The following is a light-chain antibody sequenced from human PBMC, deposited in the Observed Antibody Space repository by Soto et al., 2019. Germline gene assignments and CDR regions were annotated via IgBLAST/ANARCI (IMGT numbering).Light chain of an antibody. V-gene: IGKV3-20*01. CDR1: QSVSSSN. CDR3: QQYGSTYT. Sequence: EIVLTQSPGTLSLSPGERATLSCRASQSVSSSNLAWYQQKPGQAPRLLIYGASSRATGIPDRFSGSGSGTDFTLTISRLEPEDFAVYYCQQYGSTYTFGQGTQLEIK. J-gene: IGKJ2*01. CDR2: GAS.